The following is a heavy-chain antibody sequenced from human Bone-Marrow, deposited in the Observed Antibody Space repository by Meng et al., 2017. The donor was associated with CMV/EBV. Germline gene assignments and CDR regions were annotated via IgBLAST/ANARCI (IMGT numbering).Heavy chain of an antibody. J-gene: IGHJ6*02. Sequence: GESLKISCAASGFTFSDYYMSWIRQAPGKGLEWVSYISSSGSTIYYADSVKGRFTISRDNAKNSLYLQMNSLRAEDTAVHYCARTLCSSTSCYKYYYYGMDVWGQGTTVTVSS. V-gene: IGHV3-11*01. CDR2: ISSSGSTI. CDR1: GFTFSDYY. D-gene: IGHD2-2*02. CDR3: ARTLCSSTSCYKYYYYGMDV.